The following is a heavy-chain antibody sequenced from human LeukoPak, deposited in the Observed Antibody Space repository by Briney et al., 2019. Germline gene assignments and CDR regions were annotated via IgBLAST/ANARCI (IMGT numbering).Heavy chain of an antibody. J-gene: IGHJ4*02. CDR3: ARHQNSDTGTFDY. D-gene: IGHD4-17*01. CDR2: INHSGST. Sequence: KPSETLSLTCAVYGGSFSGYYWSWIRQSPGKGLEWIGEINHSGSTNYNPSLESRVTISVDTSKNQFSLKLSSVTAADTAVYYCARHQNSDTGTFDYWGQGTLVTVSS. CDR1: GGSFSGYY. V-gene: IGHV4-34*01.